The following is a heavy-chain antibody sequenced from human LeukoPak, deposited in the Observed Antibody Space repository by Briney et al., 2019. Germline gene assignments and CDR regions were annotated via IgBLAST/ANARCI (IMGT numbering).Heavy chain of an antibody. CDR1: GFTFSSYA. Sequence: GGSLRLSCAASGFTFSSYAMNWVRQAPGKGLEWVSTITGSGCNTYYADSVKGQFTVSRDNSKNTLYLQMNSLRAEDTAVYYCAKEGFDSWGQGTLVTVSS. V-gene: IGHV3-23*01. J-gene: IGHJ4*02. CDR3: AKEGFDS. CDR2: ITGSGCNT.